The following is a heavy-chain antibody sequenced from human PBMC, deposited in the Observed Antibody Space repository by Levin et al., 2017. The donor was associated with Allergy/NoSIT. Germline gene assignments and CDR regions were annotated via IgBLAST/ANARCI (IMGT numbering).Heavy chain of an antibody. J-gene: IGHJ6*02. CDR2: IPHSGSA. Sequence: NPSETLSLTCTVSGDSISRGDYYWTWIRHLPGTGLEWIGFIPHSGSASYNPSLKSRLTLSADTSKNHFSLKLASVTVADTAVYYCARDECAWFGECYGPDVWGQGTTVIVSS. CDR1: GDSISRGDYY. V-gene: IGHV4-31*03. CDR3: ARDECAWFGECYGPDV. D-gene: IGHD3-10*01.